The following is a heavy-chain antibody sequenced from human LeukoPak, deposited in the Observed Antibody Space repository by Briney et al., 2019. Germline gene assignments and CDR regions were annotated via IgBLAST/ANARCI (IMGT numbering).Heavy chain of an antibody. CDR1: GFTFSSYW. CDR2: ISWNSGTI. Sequence: GGSLRLSCAASGFTFSSYWMHWVRQAPGKGLEWVSGISWNSGTIDYADSVRGRFTISRDNAKNSLYLQMDSLRVEDTAFYYCAKDNRRHYTSGPNPDSLHWGQGALVTVSS. D-gene: IGHD6-19*01. V-gene: IGHV3-9*01. CDR3: AKDNRRHYTSGPNPDSLH. J-gene: IGHJ4*02.